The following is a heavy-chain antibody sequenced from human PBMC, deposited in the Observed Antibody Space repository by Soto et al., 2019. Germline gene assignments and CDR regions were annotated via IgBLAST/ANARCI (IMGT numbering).Heavy chain of an antibody. Sequence: SETLSLTCPVSGCSISSDDYYWTWIRQAPGEGLEWIGYIYYTGRTLYNPSLKSRLTISIDTSKNQFSLKLISVSAADTAVYYCARDRSNSPDFFDDWGQGTLVTVSS. CDR1: GCSISSDDYY. V-gene: IGHV4-30-4*01. J-gene: IGHJ4*02. CDR2: IYYTGRT. CDR3: ARDRSNSPDFFDD. D-gene: IGHD6-6*01.